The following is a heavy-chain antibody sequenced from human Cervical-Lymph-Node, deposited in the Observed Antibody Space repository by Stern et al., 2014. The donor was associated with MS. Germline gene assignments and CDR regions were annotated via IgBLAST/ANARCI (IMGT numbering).Heavy chain of an antibody. Sequence: QEQLEESGAEVKKPGSSVKVSCKASGGTFSTYAINWVRQAPGQGLEWMGGIIPIFGTPNYAQKFQGRVKISAEDYTNTAYIELNSLRSEDTAVYYCASPSTVTVGAMDVWGQGTTVTVSS. J-gene: IGHJ6*02. V-gene: IGHV1-69*01. CDR3: ASPSTVTVGAMDV. CDR2: IIPIFGTP. CDR1: GGTFSTYA. D-gene: IGHD4-17*01.